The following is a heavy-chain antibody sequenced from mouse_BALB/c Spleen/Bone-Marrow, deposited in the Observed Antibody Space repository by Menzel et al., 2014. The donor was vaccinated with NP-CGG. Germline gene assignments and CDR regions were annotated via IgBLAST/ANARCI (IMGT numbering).Heavy chain of an antibody. CDR3: ARYDYGVYFDY. D-gene: IGHD2-4*01. V-gene: IGHV14-3*02. J-gene: IGHJ2*01. Sequence: EVQLQQSWAELVKPGASVKLSCTASGFNIXDTYIHWVKQRPEQGLEWIGRIDPANGNTKYDPKFQGKATITADTSSNTAYLQLSSLTSEDTAVYYCARYDYGVYFDYWGQGTTLTVSS. CDR2: IDPANGNT. CDR1: GFNIXDTY.